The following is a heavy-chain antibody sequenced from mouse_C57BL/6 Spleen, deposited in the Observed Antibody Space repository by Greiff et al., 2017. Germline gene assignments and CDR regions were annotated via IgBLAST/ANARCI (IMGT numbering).Heavy chain of an antibody. CDR2: IRLKSDNYAT. CDR3: SITTVGGYFDY. CDR1: GFTFSNYW. Sequence: EVKVVESGGGLVQPGGSMKLSCVASGFTFSNYWMNWVRQSPEKGLEWVAQIRLKSDNYATHYAESVKGRFTISRDDSKSSVYLQMNNLRAEDTGIYYCSITTVGGYFDYWGQGTTLTVSS. D-gene: IGHD1-1*01. V-gene: IGHV6-3*01. J-gene: IGHJ2*01.